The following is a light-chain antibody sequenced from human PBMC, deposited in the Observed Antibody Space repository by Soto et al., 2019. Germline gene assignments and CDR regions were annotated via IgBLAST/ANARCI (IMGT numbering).Light chain of an antibody. J-gene: IGKJ3*01. V-gene: IGKV3-11*01. CDR1: QSVSSY. CDR3: QQRSNWTVT. Sequence: EIVLTQSPATLSLSPGERATLSCRASQSVSSYLAWYQQKPGQAPRLLIYDASNRATGIPARFSGSGSGTDFTLNISSLEPEDFAVYYFQQRSNWTVTFGPGAKVDIK. CDR2: DAS.